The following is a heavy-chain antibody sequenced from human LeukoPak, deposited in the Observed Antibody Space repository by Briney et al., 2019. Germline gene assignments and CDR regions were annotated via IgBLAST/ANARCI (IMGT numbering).Heavy chain of an antibody. J-gene: IGHJ5*02. D-gene: IGHD1-7*01. CDR1: GFTFSSYS. CDR3: ARGVLTGTCDWFDP. CDR2: ISSSSSTI. Sequence: GGSLRLSCAASGFTFSSYSMNWVRQAPGKGLEWVSYISSSSSTIYYADSVKGRFTISRDNAKNSLYLQMNSLRAEDTAVYYCARGVLTGTCDWFDPWGQGTLVTVSS. V-gene: IGHV3-48*01.